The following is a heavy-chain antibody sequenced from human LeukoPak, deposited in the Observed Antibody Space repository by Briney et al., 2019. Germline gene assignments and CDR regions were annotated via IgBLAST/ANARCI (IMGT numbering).Heavy chain of an antibody. D-gene: IGHD6-19*01. J-gene: IGHJ2*01. V-gene: IGHV3-53*01. Sequence: KSGGSLRLSCAASGFTVSSNYMSWVRQAPGKGLEWVSVIYSGGSTYYADSVKGRFTISRDNSKNTLYLQMNSLRAEDTAVYYCAREKVLSSGWYYWYFDLWGRGTLVTVSS. CDR1: GFTVSSNY. CDR2: IYSGGST. CDR3: AREKVLSSGWYYWYFDL.